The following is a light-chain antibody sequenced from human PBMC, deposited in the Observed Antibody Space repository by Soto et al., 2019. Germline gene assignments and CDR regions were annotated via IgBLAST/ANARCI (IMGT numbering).Light chain of an antibody. J-gene: IGLJ1*01. CDR1: SSNIGAGYD. Sequence: QSVLTQPPSVSGAPGQRVPISCTGSSSNIGAGYDVHWYQQLPGTAPKLLIYGNSNRPSGVPDRFSGSKSGTSASLAITGLQAEDEADYYCQSYDSSLSAHYVFGTGTQLTVL. CDR2: GNS. CDR3: QSYDSSLSAHYV. V-gene: IGLV1-40*01.